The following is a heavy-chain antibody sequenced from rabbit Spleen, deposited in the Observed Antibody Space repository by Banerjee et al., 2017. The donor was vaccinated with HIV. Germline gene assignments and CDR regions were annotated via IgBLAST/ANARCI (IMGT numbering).Heavy chain of an antibody. CDR1: GFDFSTYG. CDR2: IDPVFGIT. J-gene: IGHJ4*01. D-gene: IGHD1-1*01. V-gene: IGHV1S47*01. CDR3: ARDLDGVIGWNFGW. Sequence: ESGGGPVKPEGSLTLTCKASGFDFSTYGVSWVRQAPGKGLEWIGYIDPVFGITNYANSVKGRFTISRDNAQNTVFLQMTSLTAADTATYFCARDLDGVIGWNFGWWGPGTLVTVS.